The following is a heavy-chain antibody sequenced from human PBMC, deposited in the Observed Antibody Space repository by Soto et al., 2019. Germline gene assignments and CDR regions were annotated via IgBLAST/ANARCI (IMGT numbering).Heavy chain of an antibody. D-gene: IGHD6-13*01. V-gene: IGHV3-11*05. CDR1: GFTFSDYY. Sequence: QVQLVESGGGLVKPGGSLRLSCAASGFTFSDYYMSWIRQAPGKGLEWVSYISSSSSYTNYADSVKGRFTISRDNAKNSLYLQMNSLRAEDTAVYYCAKASSSWDGYYYYGMDVWGPGTTVTVSS. CDR2: ISSSSSYT. J-gene: IGHJ6*02. CDR3: AKASSSWDGYYYYGMDV.